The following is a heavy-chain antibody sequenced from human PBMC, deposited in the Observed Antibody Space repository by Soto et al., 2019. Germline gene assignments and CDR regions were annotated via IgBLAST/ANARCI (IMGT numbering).Heavy chain of an antibody. CDR1: GYSFSDYW. J-gene: IGHJ5*02. CDR3: ARRGKYWGTSTCRFDT. V-gene: IGHV5-51*01. Sequence: PGESLKISCQASGYSFSDYWIGWVRQMPARGPEWMGIIYPGDSDTRYSASFQGQVTISADKSISTTFLQWSSLKASDTAMYYCARRGKYWGTSTCRFDTWRQGTLVTVSS. D-gene: IGHD2-21*01. CDR2: IYPGDSDT.